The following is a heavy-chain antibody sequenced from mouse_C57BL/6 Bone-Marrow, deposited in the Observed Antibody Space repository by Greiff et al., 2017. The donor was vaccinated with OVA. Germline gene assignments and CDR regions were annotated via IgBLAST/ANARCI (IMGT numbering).Heavy chain of an antibody. Sequence: VQGVESGPGLVQPSQSLSITCTVSGFSLTSYGVHWVRQSPGKGLEWLGVIWRGGSTDYNAAFMSRLSITKDNSKSQVFFKMNSLQADDTAIYYCAKKGHYYGSSHWYFDVWGTGTTVTVSS. CDR3: AKKGHYYGSSHWYFDV. D-gene: IGHD1-1*01. CDR1: GFSLTSYG. J-gene: IGHJ1*03. CDR2: IWRGGST. V-gene: IGHV2-5*01.